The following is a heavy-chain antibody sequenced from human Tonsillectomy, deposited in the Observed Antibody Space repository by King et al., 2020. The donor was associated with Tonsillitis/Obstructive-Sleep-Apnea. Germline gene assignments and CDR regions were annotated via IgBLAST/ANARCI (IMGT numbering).Heavy chain of an antibody. D-gene: IGHD2-2*01. CDR1: GFTFSSYW. V-gene: IGHV3-7*01. CDR2: IKQDGSDK. Sequence: EVQLVESGGGLVQPGGSLRLSCAASGFTFSSYWMSWVRQAPGKGLEWVANIKQDGSDKYYVDSVKGRFTISRDNAKNSLNLQMNSLRAEDTAVYYCVRGGYCSSTSCYGDGFDIWGQGTMVTVSS. J-gene: IGHJ3*02. CDR3: VRGGYCSSTSCYGDGFDI.